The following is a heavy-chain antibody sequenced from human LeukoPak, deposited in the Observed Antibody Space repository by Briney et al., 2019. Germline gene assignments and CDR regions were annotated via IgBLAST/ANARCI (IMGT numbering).Heavy chain of an antibody. CDR3: ARGFSEGTARPWGNYFDY. D-gene: IGHD3-16*01. J-gene: IGHJ4*02. CDR1: GFTFGDYA. Sequence: GGSLRLSCTASGFTFGDYAMSWFRQAPGKGLEWVGFIRSKAYGGTAEYAASVKGRFTISRDDSKSIAYLQMNSLRAEDTAVYYCARGFSEGTARPWGNYFDYWGQGTLVTVSS. CDR2: IRSKAYGGTA. V-gene: IGHV3-49*03.